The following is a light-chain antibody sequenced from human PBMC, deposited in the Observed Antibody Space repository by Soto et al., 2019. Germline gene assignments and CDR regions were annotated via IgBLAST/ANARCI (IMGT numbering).Light chain of an antibody. CDR1: SSDVGGYNY. CDR3: SSYTSSSTLL. V-gene: IGLV2-14*01. J-gene: IGLJ1*01. CDR2: EVS. Sequence: QSGLTQPASVCGTPGQSITISCTGTSSDVGGYNYVSWYQQHPGKAPKLMIYEVSNRPSGVSNRFSGSKSGNTASLTISGLQAEDEADYYCSSYTSSSTLLFGTGTKVTVL.